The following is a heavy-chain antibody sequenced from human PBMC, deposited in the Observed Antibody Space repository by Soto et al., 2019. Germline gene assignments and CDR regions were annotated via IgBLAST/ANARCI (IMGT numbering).Heavy chain of an antibody. CDR2: IGAGDGKT. D-gene: IGHD2-8*02. Sequence: QVQLVQSGAEVKKPGASVKVSCKSSGYRFTQYVIHWVRQAPGQRLEWMGWIGAGDGKTYYSQNFQGRVTINKDTSASTAYMELSSLISEDTAVYYCVRDYASDTGVHLDFWGQGTLVTVSS. J-gene: IGHJ4*02. CDR3: VRDYASDTGVHLDF. CDR1: GYRFTQYV. V-gene: IGHV1-3*01.